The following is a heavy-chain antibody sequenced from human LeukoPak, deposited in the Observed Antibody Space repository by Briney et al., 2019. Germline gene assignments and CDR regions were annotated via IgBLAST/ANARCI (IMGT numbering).Heavy chain of an antibody. CDR3: AADYSPYYYYYYGMDV. CDR2: INPNSGGT. CDR1: GYTFTGYY. V-gene: IGHV1-2*06. D-gene: IGHD2-15*01. J-gene: IGHJ6*02. Sequence: ASVKVSCKASGYTFTGYYMHWVRQAPGQGLEWMGRINPNSGGTNYAQKFQGRVTMTRDTSISTAYMELSRLRSDDTAVYYCAADYSPYYYYYYGMDVWGQGTTVTVSS.